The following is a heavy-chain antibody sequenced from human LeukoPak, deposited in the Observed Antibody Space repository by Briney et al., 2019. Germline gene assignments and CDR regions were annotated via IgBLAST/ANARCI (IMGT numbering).Heavy chain of an antibody. J-gene: IGHJ6*03. D-gene: IGHD3-10*01. CDR1: GYTFTSYY. CDR3: ARDGAYGSGSYLIYYYYMDV. CDR2: INPSGGST. V-gene: IGHV1-46*01. Sequence: ASVKVSCKESGYTFTSYYMHWVRQAPGQGLEWMGIINPSGGSTNYAQRFQGRVTITADKSTSTVYMELRGLRSEDTAVYYCARDGAYGSGSYLIYYYYMDVWGKGTTVTVSS.